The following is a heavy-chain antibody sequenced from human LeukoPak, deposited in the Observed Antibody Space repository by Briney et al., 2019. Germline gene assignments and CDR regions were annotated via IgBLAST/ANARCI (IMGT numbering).Heavy chain of an antibody. J-gene: IGHJ3*02. D-gene: IGHD3-3*01. CDR2: IYHSGST. Sequence: PSETLSLTCTVSGYSISSGYYWGWIRQPPGKGLEWIGSIYHSGSTYYNPSLKSRVTISVDTSKNQFSLKLSSVTAADTAVYYCARAYEDYDFPNVPDVSFDIWGQGTMVTVSS. CDR1: GYSISSGYY. CDR3: ARAYEDYDFPNVPDVSFDI. V-gene: IGHV4-38-2*02.